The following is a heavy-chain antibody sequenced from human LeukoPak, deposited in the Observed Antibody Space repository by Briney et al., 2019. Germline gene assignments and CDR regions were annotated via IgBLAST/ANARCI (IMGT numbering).Heavy chain of an antibody. V-gene: IGHV4-59*01. Sequence: SETLSLTCTVSGGSISSDHRNWIRQPPGKGLEWIGCIYYSGRTYYNPSLKSRVSISVDMSKSQFSLRLTSVTAADTAVYYCARKNVFDIWGQGTLVTVSS. D-gene: IGHD2/OR15-2a*01. CDR1: GGSISSDH. J-gene: IGHJ3*02. CDR3: ARKNVFDI. CDR2: IYYSGRT.